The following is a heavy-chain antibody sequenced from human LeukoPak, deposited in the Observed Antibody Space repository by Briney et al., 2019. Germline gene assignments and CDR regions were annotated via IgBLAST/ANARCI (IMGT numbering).Heavy chain of an antibody. D-gene: IGHD3-22*01. J-gene: IGHJ4*02. Sequence: SGPTLVNPTQTLTLTCTFSGFSLSTSGVGVGWIRQPPGKALEWLALIYWNDDKRYSPSLKSRLTITKDTSKNQVVLTMTNMDPVDTATYYCAQNTPGYGYYDSSGYYYAPTTGFDYWGQGTLVTVSS. V-gene: IGHV2-5*01. CDR3: AQNTPGYGYYDSSGYYYAPTTGFDY. CDR1: GFSLSTSGVG. CDR2: IYWNDDK.